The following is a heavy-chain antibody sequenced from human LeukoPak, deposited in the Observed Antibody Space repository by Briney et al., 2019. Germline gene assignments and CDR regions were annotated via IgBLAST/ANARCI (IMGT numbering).Heavy chain of an antibody. D-gene: IGHD5-18*01. J-gene: IGHJ4*02. Sequence: SVKVSCKASGGTFSSYAISWVRQAPGQGLEWMGRIIPIFGTANYAQEFQGRVTITTDESTSTAYMELSSLRSEDTAVYYCARVEGYSYGYVDYWGQGTLVTVSS. CDR3: ARVEGYSYGYVDY. V-gene: IGHV1-69*05. CDR1: GGTFSSYA. CDR2: IIPIFGTA.